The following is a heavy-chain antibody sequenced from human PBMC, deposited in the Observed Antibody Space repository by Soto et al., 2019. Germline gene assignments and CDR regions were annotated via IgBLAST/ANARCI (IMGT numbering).Heavy chain of an antibody. D-gene: IGHD5-18*01. CDR2: INHSGST. CDR1: GGSFSGYY. CDR3: ARSLTWIQLWDVPD. J-gene: IGHJ4*02. Sequence: SETLSLTCAVYGGSFSGYYWSWIRQPPGKGLEWIGEINHSGSTNYNPSLKSRVTISVDTSKNQFSLKLSSVTAADTAVYYCARSLTWIQLWDVPDWGQGTLVTVSS. V-gene: IGHV4-34*01.